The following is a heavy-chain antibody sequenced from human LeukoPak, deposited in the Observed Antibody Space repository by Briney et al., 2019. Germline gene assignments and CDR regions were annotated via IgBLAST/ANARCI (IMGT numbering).Heavy chain of an antibody. CDR3: AKAGRVAAAEGGYYFDY. CDR1: GFTFDDYA. Sequence: TGGSLRLSCAASGFTFDDYAMHWVRQAPGKGLEWVSGISWNSGSIGYADSVKGRFTISRDNAKNSLYLQMNSLRAEDTALYYCAKAGRVAAAEGGYYFDYWGQGTLVTVSS. CDR2: ISWNSGSI. J-gene: IGHJ4*02. V-gene: IGHV3-9*01. D-gene: IGHD6-13*01.